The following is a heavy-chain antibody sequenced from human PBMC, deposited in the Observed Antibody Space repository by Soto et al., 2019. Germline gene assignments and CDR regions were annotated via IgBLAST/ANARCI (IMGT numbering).Heavy chain of an antibody. Sequence: QLQLQESGPGLVKPSETLSLTCTVSGGSISSSSYYWGWIRQPPGKGLEWIGSIYYSGSTYYNPSLKSRVTISVDTSKNQFSLKLSSVTAADTAVYYCARHWRRDGPDYWGQGTLVTVSS. CDR2: IYYSGST. CDR3: ARHWRRDGPDY. J-gene: IGHJ4*02. CDR1: GGSISSSSYY. V-gene: IGHV4-39*01.